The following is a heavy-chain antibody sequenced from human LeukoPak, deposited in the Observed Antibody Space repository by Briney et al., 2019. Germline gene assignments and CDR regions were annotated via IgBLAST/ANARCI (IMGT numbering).Heavy chain of an antibody. CDR3: ANEEIPNDN. D-gene: IGHD2-2*02. CDR1: GFAFDNHA. CDR2: ISIRGDKT. J-gene: IGHJ1*01. Sequence: PGGSLRLSCAVSGFAFDNHAMTWVRQGPGKGLEWVSGISIRGDKTYYADSVEGRFTISRDNSKSTLYLQMNSLRAEDTAMYYCANEEIPNDNWGQGTLVTVSS. V-gene: IGHV3-23*01.